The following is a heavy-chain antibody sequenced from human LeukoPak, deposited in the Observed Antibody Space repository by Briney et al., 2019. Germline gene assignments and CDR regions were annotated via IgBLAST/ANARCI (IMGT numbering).Heavy chain of an antibody. CDR2: VSFDGRTK. Sequence: PGGSLRLSCAASGFTFGSYGMHWVRQAPGKGLEWVVVVSFDGRTKYYAGSVKGRFTVSRDNSKNTLYLQMNSLRAEDTAVYYCAKDGNTVTVFDSWGRGTLVTVSS. J-gene: IGHJ4*02. CDR1: GFTFGSYG. CDR3: AKDGNTVTVFDS. D-gene: IGHD4-17*01. V-gene: IGHV3-30*18.